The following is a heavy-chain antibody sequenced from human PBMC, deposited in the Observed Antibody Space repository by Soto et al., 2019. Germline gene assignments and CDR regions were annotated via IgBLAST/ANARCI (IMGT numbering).Heavy chain of an antibody. Sequence: QVHLVQSGAEVKKPGSSVKVSCKAAGGTFSTYTLIWVRQAPGQGLEWMGRIIPMLTVRNSAQKFQGRVTLTADKSTSTAFMDLTSLRSDDTAVYYCSIGSWSAETFDVWGQGTMVTVSS. V-gene: IGHV1-69*02. D-gene: IGHD2-2*01. CDR3: SIGSWSAETFDV. CDR1: GGTFSTYT. CDR2: IIPMLTVR. J-gene: IGHJ3*01.